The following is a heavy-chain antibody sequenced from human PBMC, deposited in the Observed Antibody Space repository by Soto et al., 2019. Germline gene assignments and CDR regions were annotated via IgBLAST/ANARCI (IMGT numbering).Heavy chain of an antibody. V-gene: IGHV1-69*01. CDR3: ARSLEGTTVTNWFDP. J-gene: IGHJ5*02. CDR2: ITPVFGTA. D-gene: IGHD4-17*01. Sequence: QVQLVQSGAEVKKPGSSVKVSCKASADTFNSYSLSWLRQAPGQRLEWMGGITPVFGTADYAQSFEDRLTITADDSTSTVYMEQSSLRSDDTAVYYCARSLEGTTVTNWFDPWGQGALVTVSS. CDR1: ADTFNSYS.